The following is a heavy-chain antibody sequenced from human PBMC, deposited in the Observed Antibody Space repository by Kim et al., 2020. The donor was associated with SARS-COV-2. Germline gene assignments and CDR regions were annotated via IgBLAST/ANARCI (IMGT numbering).Heavy chain of an antibody. J-gene: IGHJ4*01. D-gene: IGHD2-15*01. CDR3: ARGRGYCSGGSCYPYYFD. CDR2: INHSGST. Sequence: SETLSLTCAVYGGSFSGYYWSWIRQPPGKGLEWIGEINHSGSTNYNPSLKSRVTISVDTSKNQFSLKLSSVTAADTAVYYCARGRGYCSGGSCYPYYFD. V-gene: IGHV4-34*01. CDR1: GGSFSGYY.